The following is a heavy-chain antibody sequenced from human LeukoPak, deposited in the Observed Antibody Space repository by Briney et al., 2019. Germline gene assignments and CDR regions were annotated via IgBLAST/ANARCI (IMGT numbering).Heavy chain of an antibody. CDR1: GGSLSSGGYS. CDR3: ARGADYGGNSGAFDI. Sequence: PSETLSLTCAVSGGSLSSGGYSWSWIRQPPGKGLEWIGYIYHSGSTYYNPSLKSRVTISVDRSKNQFSLKLSSVTAADTAVYYCARGADYGGNSGAFDIWGQGTMVTVSS. V-gene: IGHV4-30-2*01. D-gene: IGHD4-23*01. J-gene: IGHJ3*02. CDR2: IYHSGST.